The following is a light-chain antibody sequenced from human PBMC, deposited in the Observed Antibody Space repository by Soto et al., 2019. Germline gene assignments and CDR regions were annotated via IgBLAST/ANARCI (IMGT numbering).Light chain of an antibody. J-gene: IGLJ2*01. CDR2: GIS. CDR3: QSYDSSLSGPYVV. CDR1: SSNIGAGYD. V-gene: IGLV1-40*01. Sequence: QAVVTQPPSVSGAPGQRVTISCTGSSSNIGAGYDVHWYQQLPGTAPKLLIYGISNRPSGVPDRFSGSKSGTSASLAITGLQAEDEADYYCQSYDSSLSGPYVVFGGGTKLTVL.